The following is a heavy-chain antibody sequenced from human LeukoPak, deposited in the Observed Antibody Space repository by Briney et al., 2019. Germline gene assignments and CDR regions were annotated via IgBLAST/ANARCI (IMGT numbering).Heavy chain of an antibody. J-gene: IGHJ6*02. CDR2: ISYDGSNK. V-gene: IGHV3-30*04. CDR1: GFTFSSYA. D-gene: IGHD2-2*01. CDR3: ARMNQIDCSSTSCYPGLKYHYYYYYGMDV. Sequence: AGGSLRLSCAASGFTFSSYAMHWVRQAPGKGLERVAVISYDGSNKYYADSVKGRFTISRDNPKHTLYLQMNSLRAEDTAVYYCARMNQIDCSSTSCYPGLKYHYYYYYGMDVWGQGTTVTVSS.